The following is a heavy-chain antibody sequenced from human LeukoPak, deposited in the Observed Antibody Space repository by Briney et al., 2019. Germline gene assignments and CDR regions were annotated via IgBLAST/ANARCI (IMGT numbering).Heavy chain of an antibody. Sequence: SETLSLTCAVYGGSFSGYYWSWIRQPPGKGLEWIGEINHSGSTNYNPSLKSRVTISVDTSKNQFSLKLSSVTAADTAVYYCARVEYSSSSWFDPWGQGTLVTVSS. D-gene: IGHD6-6*01. CDR3: ARVEYSSSSWFDP. V-gene: IGHV4-34*09. CDR1: GGSFSGYY. CDR2: INHSGST. J-gene: IGHJ5*02.